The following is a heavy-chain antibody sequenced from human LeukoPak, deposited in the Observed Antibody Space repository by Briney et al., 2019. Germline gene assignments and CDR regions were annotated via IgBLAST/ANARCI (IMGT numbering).Heavy chain of an antibody. CDR3: ARLRYYAVDV. V-gene: IGHV3-48*01. CDR2: ISSGSSSR. J-gene: IGHJ6*02. Sequence: GGSLRLSCAASGFTFSNFAMTWVRQAPGKGLEWVSYISSGSSSRYYADSVKGRFTISRDNAKNSLYLQMNSLRAEDTAVYFCARLRYYAVDVWGQGTTVIVSS. CDR1: GFTFSNFA.